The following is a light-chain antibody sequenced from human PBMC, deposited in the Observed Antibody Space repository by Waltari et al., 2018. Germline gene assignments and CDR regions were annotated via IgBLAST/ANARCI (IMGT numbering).Light chain of an antibody. Sequence: DVQMTQSPSSLSASVGDRLTLTCRATRDIDTYLNWYQHKPGKAPKLLIYDADTLQRGVPSRFSGSGSGTHFSFTINNLQPDDFATYYCQQCSTLPFTFGGGT. CDR2: DAD. V-gene: IGKV1-33*01. CDR1: RDIDTY. CDR3: QQCSTLPFT. J-gene: IGKJ4*01.